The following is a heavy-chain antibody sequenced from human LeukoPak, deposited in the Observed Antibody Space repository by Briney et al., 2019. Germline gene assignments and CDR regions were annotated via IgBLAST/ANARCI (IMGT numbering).Heavy chain of an antibody. D-gene: IGHD3-22*01. Sequence: ASVKVSCKASGYTFTGHYMHWVRQAPGQGLEWMGWINPNSGGTKYAQKFQGRVTMTRDTSISTAYMELSRLRSDDTAVYYCARRMNYYDNYAFDIWGQGTMVTVSS. CDR1: GYTFTGHY. V-gene: IGHV1-2*02. CDR2: INPNSGGT. J-gene: IGHJ3*02. CDR3: ARRMNYYDNYAFDI.